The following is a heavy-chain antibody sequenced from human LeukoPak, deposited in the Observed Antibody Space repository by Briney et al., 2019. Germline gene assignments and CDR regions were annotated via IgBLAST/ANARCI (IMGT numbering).Heavy chain of an antibody. CDR1: GYTFTDYY. Sequence: ASVKVSCKASGYTFTDYYMHWVRQAPGQGFGWMGRINSNSGGTNYAQNFQGRVTMTRDTSISTVYMELISLRSDDTAVYYCAREMNYDDYRTSDYWGQGTLVTVSS. J-gene: IGHJ4*02. V-gene: IGHV1-2*02. CDR3: AREMNYDDYRTSDY. CDR2: INSNSGGT. D-gene: IGHD4-17*01.